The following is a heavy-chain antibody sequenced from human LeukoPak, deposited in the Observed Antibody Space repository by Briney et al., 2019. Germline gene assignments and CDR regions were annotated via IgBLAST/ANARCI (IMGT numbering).Heavy chain of an antibody. CDR1: GFTFSDYS. Sequence: PGGSLRLSCAASGFTFSDYSMNWVRQAPGKGLEWVSYISSSMTYYADSVKGRFTISRDNAKKSLYLRMNSLRVEDTAVYYCARDPPNWGFGYWGQGTLVTVSS. CDR2: ISSSMT. V-gene: IGHV3-48*01. CDR3: ARDPPNWGFGY. D-gene: IGHD7-27*01. J-gene: IGHJ4*02.